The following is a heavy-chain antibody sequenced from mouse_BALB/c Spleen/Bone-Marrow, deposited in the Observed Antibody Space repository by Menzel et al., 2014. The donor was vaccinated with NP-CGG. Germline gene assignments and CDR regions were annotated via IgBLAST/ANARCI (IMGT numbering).Heavy chain of an antibody. CDR1: GFSLTSYG. CDR2: IWAGGST. Sequence: VQLQQSGPGLVAPSQRLSIPCTVSGFSLTSYGVHWVRQPPGKGLEWLGVIWAGGSTNYNSALMSRLSISKDNSKSQVFLKMNSLQTDDTAMYYCAREYYGNGYAMDYWGQGTSVTVSS. V-gene: IGHV2-9*02. J-gene: IGHJ4*01. CDR3: AREYYGNGYAMDY. D-gene: IGHD2-1*01.